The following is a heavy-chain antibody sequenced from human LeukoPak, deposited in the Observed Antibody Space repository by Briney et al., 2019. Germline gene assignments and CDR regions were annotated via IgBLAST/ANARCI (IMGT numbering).Heavy chain of an antibody. D-gene: IGHD3-10*01. Sequence: SETLSLTCTVSGGSISSYYWSWIRQPPGKGLEWIGYIYYSGSTNYNPSLKSRVTISVDTSKNQFSLKLSSVTAADTAVYYCARGPTGRRGKGPIDYWGQGTLVTVSS. CDR1: GGSISSYY. V-gene: IGHV4-59*01. CDR2: IYYSGST. J-gene: IGHJ4*02. CDR3: ARGPTGRRGKGPIDY.